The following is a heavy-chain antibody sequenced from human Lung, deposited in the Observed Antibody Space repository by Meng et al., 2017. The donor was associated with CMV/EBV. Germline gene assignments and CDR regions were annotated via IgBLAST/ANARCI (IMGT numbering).Heavy chain of an antibody. V-gene: IGHV1-69*05. Sequence: SXXVSXXASGGTFSSYAISWVRQAPGQGLEWMGGIIPIFGTANYAQKFQGRVTITTDESTSTAYMELSSLRSEDTAVYYCARFVYRPPHYYYGMDVWGQGTTVTVSS. CDR2: IIPIFGTA. CDR1: GGTFSSYA. CDR3: ARFVYRPPHYYYGMDV. D-gene: IGHD3-16*01. J-gene: IGHJ6*02.